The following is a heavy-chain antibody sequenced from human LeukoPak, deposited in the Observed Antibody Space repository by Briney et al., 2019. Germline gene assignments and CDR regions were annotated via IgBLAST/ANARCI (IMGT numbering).Heavy chain of an antibody. Sequence: ASVKVSCKTSGYTFTSFDINWVRQAAGQGLEWMGWMNPNSGNTGYAQKFQDRITMTRNNPINTAYMDLSSLKSEDTAVYFCARRFCSGGSCAPSDYWGQGTLVTVSS. J-gene: IGHJ4*02. V-gene: IGHV1-8*01. CDR1: GYTFTSFD. CDR3: ARRFCSGGSCAPSDY. CDR2: MNPNSGNT. D-gene: IGHD2-15*01.